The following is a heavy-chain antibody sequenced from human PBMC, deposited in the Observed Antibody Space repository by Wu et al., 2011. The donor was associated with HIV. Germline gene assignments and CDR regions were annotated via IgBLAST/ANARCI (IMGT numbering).Heavy chain of an antibody. CDR3: AAGELFEGDFVVVTPIRFHH. D-gene: IGHD2-21*02. CDR2: IIPIFGTA. J-gene: IGHJ1*01. CDR1: GGTFSSYA. V-gene: IGHV1-69*05. Sequence: QVQLVQSGAEVKKPGSSVKVSCKASGGTFSSYAFSWVRQAPGQGLEWMGGIIPIFGTANYAQKFQGRVTITSDQSTRTVYMELSRLRSEDTAVYYCAAGELFEGDFVVVTPIRFHHWGQGTLVIVSS.